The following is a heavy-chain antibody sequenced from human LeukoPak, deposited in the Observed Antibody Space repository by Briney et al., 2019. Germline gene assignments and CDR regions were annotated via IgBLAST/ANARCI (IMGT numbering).Heavy chain of an antibody. Sequence: GGSLRLSCAASGFTFSNYRMNWVRQAPGKGLEWVSSITSSSYIYYADSVKGRFTISRDNAKNSLYLQMNSLRAEDTAVYYCARDATAGGLFDPWGQGTLVTVSS. CDR1: GFTFSNYR. V-gene: IGHV3-21*01. D-gene: IGHD6-13*01. J-gene: IGHJ5*02. CDR3: ARDATAGGLFDP. CDR2: ITSSSYI.